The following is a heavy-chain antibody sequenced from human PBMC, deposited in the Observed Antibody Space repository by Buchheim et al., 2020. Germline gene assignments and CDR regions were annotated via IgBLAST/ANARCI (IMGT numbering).Heavy chain of an antibody. V-gene: IGHV4-39*01. CDR1: GGSISSSSYY. J-gene: IGHJ4*02. CDR2: IYYSGKT. D-gene: IGHD6-13*01. Sequence: QLQLQESGPGLVKPSETLSLTCTVSGGSISSSSYYWGWIRQPPGKGLEWIGSIYYSGKTYYNRCLTSRVTISVDTCKQQFSLKLSSVTAADTAVYYCARQGSSWPVYYFDYWGQGTL. CDR3: ARQGSSWPVYYFDY.